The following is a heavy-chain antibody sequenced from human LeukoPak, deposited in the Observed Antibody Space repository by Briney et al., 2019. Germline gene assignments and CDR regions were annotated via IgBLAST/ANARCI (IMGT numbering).Heavy chain of an antibody. Sequence: ASVKVSCKASGYTFTSYGISWVRQAPGQGLEWMGWISAYNGNTNYAQKLQGRVTMTTDTSTSTAYMELRSLRSDDTAVYYCARIWRSISSFEHAPRFDYWGQGTLVTVSS. CDR3: ARIWRSISSFEHAPRFDY. V-gene: IGHV1-18*01. J-gene: IGHJ4*02. D-gene: IGHD6-13*01. CDR2: ISAYNGNT. CDR1: GYTFTSYG.